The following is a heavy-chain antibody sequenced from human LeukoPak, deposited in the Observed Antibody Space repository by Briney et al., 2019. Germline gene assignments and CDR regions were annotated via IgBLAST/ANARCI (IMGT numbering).Heavy chain of an antibody. J-gene: IGHJ4*02. CDR2: VSFDASDV. CDR3: AKGTVGSAYSSADY. CDR1: GFSVSNYG. D-gene: IGHD3-3*01. Sequence: GGSLRLSCAASGFSVSNYGMHWVRQAPGKGLEWAAVVSFDASDVFYGASVKGRFTISRDISQNTLYLEMNSLRVEDTAVYYCAKGTVGSAYSSADYWGQGTLVTVSS. V-gene: IGHV3-30*18.